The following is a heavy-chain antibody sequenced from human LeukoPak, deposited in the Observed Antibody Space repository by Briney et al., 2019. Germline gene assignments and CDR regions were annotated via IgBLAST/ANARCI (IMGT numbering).Heavy chain of an antibody. J-gene: IGHJ5*02. CDR3: ARGGWSLGYCSSSSCLDWFDP. CDR1: RYTFTGYY. CDR2: INPNSGGT. D-gene: IGHD2-2*01. V-gene: IGHV1-2*02. Sequence: VKVSCKASRYTFTGYYMHWVRQATGQGPEWMGWINPNSGGTNYAQKFQGRVTMTRDTSISTAYMELSRLRSDDTAVYYCARGGWSLGYCSSSSCLDWFDPWGQGTLVTVSS.